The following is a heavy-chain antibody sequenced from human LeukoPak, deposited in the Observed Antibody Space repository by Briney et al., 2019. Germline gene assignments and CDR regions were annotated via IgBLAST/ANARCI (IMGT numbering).Heavy chain of an antibody. V-gene: IGHV1-46*01. D-gene: IGHD3-3*01. CDR3: AREGFPPKISDFWSGLGPYYYYGMDV. Sequence: ASVKVSCKASGYTFTSYYMHWVRQAPGQGLEWMGIINPSGGSTSYTQKFQGRVTMTRDTSTSTVYMELSSLRSEDTAVYYCAREGFPPKISDFWSGLGPYYYYGMDVWGQGTAVIVSS. CDR1: GYTFTSYY. CDR2: INPSGGST. J-gene: IGHJ6*02.